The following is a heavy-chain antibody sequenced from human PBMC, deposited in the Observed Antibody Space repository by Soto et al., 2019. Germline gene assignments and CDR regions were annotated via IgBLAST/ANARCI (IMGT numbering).Heavy chain of an antibody. CDR1: GDSVSSSRYY. CDR2: IYYSGST. CDR3: ATYCTVASCFPQYNYYGMDV. D-gene: IGHD2-15*01. J-gene: IGHJ6*02. Sequence: PSETLSLTCSVSGDSVSSSRYYWTWIRQPPGQGLEWIGNIYYSGSTNYNPSLKSRVTISLDTSKNQFSLEVSSVTAADTAVYFCATYCTVASCFPQYNYYGMDVWGQGTTVTVSS. V-gene: IGHV4-61*01.